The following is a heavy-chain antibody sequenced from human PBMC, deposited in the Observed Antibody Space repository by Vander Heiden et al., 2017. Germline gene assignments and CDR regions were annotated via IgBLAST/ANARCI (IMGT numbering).Heavy chain of an antibody. D-gene: IGHD6-13*01. J-gene: IGHJ4*02. CDR2: ISGSGGRL. V-gene: IGHV3-23*01. CDR3: AKGSGSSSWNFDY. Sequence: QLLESGGGFVQPGGSLRVSCDASEFTFSSDAMTWVRQVPGKGLEWVSTISGSGGRLFYADSVKGRFTISRDNSKNTLYLQMNSLRAEDTAVYYCAKGSGSSSWNFDYWGQGTLVTVSS. CDR1: EFTFSSDA.